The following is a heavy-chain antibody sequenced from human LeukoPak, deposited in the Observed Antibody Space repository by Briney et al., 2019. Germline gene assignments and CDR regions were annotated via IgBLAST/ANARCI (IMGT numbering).Heavy chain of an antibody. V-gene: IGHV3-74*01. CDR2: INSDGSWT. J-gene: IGHJ4*02. CDR3: VSFYETY. CDR1: GFTFRTYW. Sequence: PGGSLRLSCAVSGFTFRTYWMHWVRQVPGEGLVWVSHINSDGSWTSYADSVKGRFTISKDNAKNTVYLQMNSLRAEDTAVYYCVSFYETYWGRGTLVTVSS. D-gene: IGHD2/OR15-2a*01.